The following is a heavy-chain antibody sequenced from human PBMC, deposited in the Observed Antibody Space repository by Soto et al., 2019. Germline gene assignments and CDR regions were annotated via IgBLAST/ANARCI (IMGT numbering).Heavy chain of an antibody. Sequence: PTLSLACAISGDSVSSNSAAWNWIRQSPSRGLEWLGRTYYRSKWYNDYAVSVKSRITINPDTSKNQFSLQLKSVTPEEPAANYSSREAWNTNYYYYGMDVWGQGTTVTVSS. V-gene: IGHV6-1*01. D-gene: IGHD1-1*01. CDR1: GDSVSSNSAA. CDR3: SREAWNTNYYYYGMDV. CDR2: TYYRSKWYN. J-gene: IGHJ6*02.